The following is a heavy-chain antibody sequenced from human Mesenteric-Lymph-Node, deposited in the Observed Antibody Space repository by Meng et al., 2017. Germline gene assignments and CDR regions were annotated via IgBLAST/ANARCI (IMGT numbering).Heavy chain of an antibody. CDR1: GYTFTSYY. J-gene: IGHJ4*02. CDR2: INPSGGST. CDR3: AIGRGVMVFDY. V-gene: IGHV1-46*01. Sequence: SVKVSRKASGYTFTSYYMHWVRQAPGQGLEWMGIINPSGGSTSYAQKFQGRVTMTRDTSTSTVYMELSSLRSEDTAVYYCAIGRGVMVFDYWGQGTLVTVSS. D-gene: IGHD3-10*01.